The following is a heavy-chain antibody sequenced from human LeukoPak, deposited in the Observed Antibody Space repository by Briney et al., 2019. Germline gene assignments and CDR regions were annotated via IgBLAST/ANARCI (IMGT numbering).Heavy chain of an antibody. Sequence: GGSLRLSCAASGFTFSSYAMSWVRQAPGKGPEWVSAISGSGGSTYYADSVKSRFTISRDNSKNTLYLQMNSLRAEDTAVYYCARVGAKYYGSGSYYYMDVWGKGTTVTVSS. CDR1: GFTFSSYA. V-gene: IGHV3-23*01. CDR2: ISGSGGST. CDR3: ARVGAKYYGSGSYYYMDV. D-gene: IGHD3-10*01. J-gene: IGHJ6*03.